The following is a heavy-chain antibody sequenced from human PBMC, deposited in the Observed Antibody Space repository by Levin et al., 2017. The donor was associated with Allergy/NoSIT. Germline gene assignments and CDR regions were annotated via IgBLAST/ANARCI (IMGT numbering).Heavy chain of an antibody. J-gene: IGHJ4*02. Sequence: ASVKVSCKASGGTFSSYAISWVRQAPGQGLEWMGGIIPIFGTANYAQKFQGRVTITADESTSSAYMELSSLRSEDTAVYYCAREVMADYDFWSGASFDYWGQGTLVTVSS. D-gene: IGHD3-3*01. CDR2: IIPIFGTA. CDR3: AREVMADYDFWSGASFDY. CDR1: GGTFSSYA. V-gene: IGHV1-69*13.